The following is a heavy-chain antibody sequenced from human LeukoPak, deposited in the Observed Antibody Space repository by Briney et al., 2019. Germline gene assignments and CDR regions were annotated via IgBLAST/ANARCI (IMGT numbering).Heavy chain of an antibody. CDR3: ATEGFGDHTHYYGMDV. J-gene: IGHJ6*02. CDR1: GYTLTELS. CDR2: FDPEDGET. D-gene: IGHD3-10*01. Sequence: ASVKVSCKVSGYTLTELSMHWVRQAPGKGLEWMGGFDPEDGETIYAQKFQGRVTMTEDTSTDTAYMELSSLRSEDTAVYYCATEGFGDHTHYYGMDVWGQGTTVTVSS. V-gene: IGHV1-24*01.